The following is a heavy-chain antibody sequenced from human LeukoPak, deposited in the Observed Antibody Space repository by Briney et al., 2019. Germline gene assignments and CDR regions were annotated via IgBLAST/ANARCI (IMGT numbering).Heavy chain of an antibody. CDR3: ARSVRQNVDTAMVTAGAFDI. D-gene: IGHD5-18*01. CDR2: INWNGGST. J-gene: IGHJ3*02. CDR1: GFTFDDYG. Sequence: GGSLRLSCAASGFTFDDYGMSWVRQAPGKGLEWVSGINWNGGSTGYADSVKGRFTISRDNAKNSLYLQMNSLRTEDTAVYYCARSVRQNVDTAMVTAGAFDIWGQGTMVTVSS. V-gene: IGHV3-20*04.